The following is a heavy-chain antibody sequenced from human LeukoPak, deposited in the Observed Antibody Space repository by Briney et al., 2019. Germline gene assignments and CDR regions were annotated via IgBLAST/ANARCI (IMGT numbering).Heavy chain of an antibody. D-gene: IGHD1-26*01. V-gene: IGHV4-59*01. CDR3: ARGPYSGSYYSAFDI. CDR2: ISYSGST. J-gene: IGHJ3*02. Sequence: PSETLSLTCTVSGGSISGYYWSWIRQSPGRGLEWIGYISYSGSTNYNPSLESRVTISVDTSKNQFSLKLSSVTAADTAVYYCARGPYSGSYYSAFDIWGQGTMVTVSS. CDR1: GGSISGYY.